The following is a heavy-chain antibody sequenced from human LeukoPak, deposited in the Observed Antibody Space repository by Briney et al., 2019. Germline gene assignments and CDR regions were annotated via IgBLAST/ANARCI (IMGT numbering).Heavy chain of an antibody. Sequence: PSETLSLTCAVYGGSFSGYYWSWIRQPPGKGLEWIGEINHSGSTNYNPSLKSRVTISVDTSKNQFSLKLRSVTAADTAVYYCARLPRSDIAVAGPIDYWGQGTLVTVSS. CDR2: INHSGST. CDR1: GGSFSGYY. J-gene: IGHJ4*02. D-gene: IGHD6-19*01. CDR3: ARLPRSDIAVAGPIDY. V-gene: IGHV4-34*01.